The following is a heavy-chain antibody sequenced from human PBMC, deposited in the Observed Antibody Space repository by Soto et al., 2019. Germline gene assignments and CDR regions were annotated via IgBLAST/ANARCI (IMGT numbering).Heavy chain of an antibody. CDR3: ARDKITGLFDY. CDR2: IYHTGTT. D-gene: IGHD2-8*02. Sequence: TSETLSLTCFVSGASISSTYWWSWVRQTPGKRLEWIGQIYHTGTTSYNPSLKSRVTISVDTSKNQFSLKLTSVTAADTAVYYCARDKITGLFDYWGQGTQVT. V-gene: IGHV4-4*02. CDR1: GASISSTYW. J-gene: IGHJ4*02.